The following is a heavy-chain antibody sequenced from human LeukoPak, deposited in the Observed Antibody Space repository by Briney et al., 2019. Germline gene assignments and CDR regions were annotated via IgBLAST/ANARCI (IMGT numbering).Heavy chain of an antibody. Sequence: PSETLSLTCTVSGGSISSGGYYWSWIRQHPGKGLEWIGYIYYSRSTYYNPSLKSRVTISVDTSKNQFSLKLSSVTAADTAVYYCARDRATVTTSYGMDVWGQGTTVTVSS. CDR3: ARDRATVTTSYGMDV. J-gene: IGHJ6*02. V-gene: IGHV4-31*03. CDR1: GGSISSGGYY. CDR2: IYYSRST. D-gene: IGHD4-17*01.